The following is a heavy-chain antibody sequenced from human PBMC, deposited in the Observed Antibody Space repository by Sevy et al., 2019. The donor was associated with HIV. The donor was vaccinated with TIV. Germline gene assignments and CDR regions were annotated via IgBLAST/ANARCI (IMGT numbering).Heavy chain of an antibody. D-gene: IGHD3-16*02. CDR1: GFTFNNYG. Sequence: GGSLRLSCAASGFTFNNYGMHWVRQAPGKGLEWVAVISYDGSNKYYADSVKGRLTMSRDNSKNIYLRMNSLRAEDTAVYFCAKAVYRDNYYYSGMDVWGQGTTVTVSS. CDR3: AKAVYRDNYYYSGMDV. CDR2: ISYDGSNK. V-gene: IGHV3-30*18. J-gene: IGHJ6*02.